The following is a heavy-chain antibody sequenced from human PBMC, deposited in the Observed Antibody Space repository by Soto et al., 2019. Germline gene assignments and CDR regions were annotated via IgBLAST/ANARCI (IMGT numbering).Heavy chain of an antibody. CDR3: AKDPEWGRYDFWSGYFDY. CDR1: GFTFSSYG. Sequence: GSLRLSCAASGFTFSSYGMHWGRQAPGKGLEWVAVISYDGSNKYYADSVKGRFTISRDNSKNTLYLQMNSLRAEDTAVYYCAKDPEWGRYDFWSGYFDYWGQGTLVTVSS. J-gene: IGHJ4*02. CDR2: ISYDGSNK. V-gene: IGHV3-30*18. D-gene: IGHD3-3*01.